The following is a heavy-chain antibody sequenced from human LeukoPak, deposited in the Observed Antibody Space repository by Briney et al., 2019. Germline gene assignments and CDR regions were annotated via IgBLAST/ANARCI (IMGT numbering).Heavy chain of an antibody. D-gene: IGHD3-10*01. CDR2: IKSKTDGGTT. Sequence: PGGSLRLSCAASGFTFSNAWMSWVRQAPGKGLEWVGRIKSKTDGGTTDYAAPLKGRYTISRDDSKNTIYLKMNRMKPEDTAVYYCAKLKESYFYMDVWGKGTTVTISS. V-gene: IGHV3-15*01. J-gene: IGHJ6*03. CDR3: AKLKESYFYMDV. CDR1: GFTFSNAW.